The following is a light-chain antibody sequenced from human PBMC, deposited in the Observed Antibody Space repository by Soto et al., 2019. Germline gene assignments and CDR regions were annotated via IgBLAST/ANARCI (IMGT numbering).Light chain of an antibody. Sequence: EIVLTQSPGTLSLSPGARATLSCRASQSVSSSYLAWYQQKPGQAPRLLIYGASSRATGIPDRFSGSGSGTDLTITISRLEPEDFEVYYCQQYGSSSWTFGQGTKVDIK. CDR3: QQYGSSSWT. J-gene: IGKJ1*01. CDR1: QSVSSSY. CDR2: GAS. V-gene: IGKV3-20*01.